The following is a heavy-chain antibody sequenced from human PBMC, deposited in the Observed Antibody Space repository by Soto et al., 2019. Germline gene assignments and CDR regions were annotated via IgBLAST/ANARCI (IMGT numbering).Heavy chain of an antibody. Sequence: GGSLRLSCAASGFTFSSYGMHWVRQAPGKGLEWVAVIWYDGSNKYYADSVKGRFTISRDNSKNTLYLQMNSLRAEDTAVYYCARGPSGGSSIDYWGQGTLVTVSS. V-gene: IGHV3-33*01. CDR2: IWYDGSNK. CDR1: GFTFSSYG. D-gene: IGHD2-15*01. CDR3: ARGPSGGSSIDY. J-gene: IGHJ4*02.